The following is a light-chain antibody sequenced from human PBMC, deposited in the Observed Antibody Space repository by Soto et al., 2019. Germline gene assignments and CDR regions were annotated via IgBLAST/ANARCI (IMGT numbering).Light chain of an antibody. CDR1: SSDIGSYNR. CDR2: EVN. Sequence: QSALTQPPSVSGSPGQSVTISCTGTSSDIGSYNRVSWYQQPPGAAPKLMICEVNNRPSGVPERFSGSKSGNTASLTIFGLQAEDEADYYCSSFTTSYTYVFGTGTKVTVL. V-gene: IGLV2-18*02. J-gene: IGLJ1*01. CDR3: SSFTTSYTYV.